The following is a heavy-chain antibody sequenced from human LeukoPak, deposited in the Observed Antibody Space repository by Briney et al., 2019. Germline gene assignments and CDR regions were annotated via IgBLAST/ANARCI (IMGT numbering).Heavy chain of an antibody. D-gene: IGHD5-12*01. Sequence: SETLSLTCAVYGGSFSGYYWSWIRQPPGKGLEWIGEINHSGSTNYNPSLKSRVTISVDTSKNQFSLKLSSVTAADTAVYYCARDYSGYDSSGYYFDYWGQGTLVTVSS. CDR2: INHSGST. CDR3: ARDYSGYDSSGYYFDY. V-gene: IGHV4-34*01. J-gene: IGHJ4*02. CDR1: GGSFSGYY.